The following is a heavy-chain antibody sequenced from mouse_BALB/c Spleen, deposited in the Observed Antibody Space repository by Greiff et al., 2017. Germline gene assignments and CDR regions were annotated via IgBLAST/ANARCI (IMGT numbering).Heavy chain of an antibody. Sequence: EVQRVESGGGLVQPGGSLKLSCAASGFDFSRYWMSWVRQAPGKGLEWIGEINPDSSTINYTPSLKDKFIISRDNAKNTLYLQMSKVRSEDTALYYCARRSSYYGSSYVPFAYWGQGTLVTVSA. J-gene: IGHJ3*01. D-gene: IGHD1-1*01. CDR3: ARRSSYYGSSYVPFAY. CDR2: INPDSSTI. CDR1: GFDFSRYW. V-gene: IGHV4-1*02.